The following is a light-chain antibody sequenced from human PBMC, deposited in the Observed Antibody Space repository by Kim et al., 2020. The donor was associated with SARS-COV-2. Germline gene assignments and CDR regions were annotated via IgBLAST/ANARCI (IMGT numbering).Light chain of an antibody. CDR2: DAS. Sequence: SLSPGERPPLSCRASQSVNSDLVWYQPKPGQSPRLLIYDASTRATGIPARFSGSGFRTDFTLTISSLEPEDSAVYYCQQRTNPLTFGGGTKVDIK. CDR3: QQRTNPLT. CDR1: QSVNSD. J-gene: IGKJ4*01. V-gene: IGKV3-11*01.